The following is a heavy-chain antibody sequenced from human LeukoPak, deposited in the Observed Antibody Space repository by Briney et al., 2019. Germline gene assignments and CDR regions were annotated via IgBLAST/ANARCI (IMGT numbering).Heavy chain of an antibody. D-gene: IGHD3-10*01. Sequence: SQTLSLTCTFSVGSISSGGYYWSWIRQHPGEGLVWIGYIYYSASTYYNPSLKSRVTISVDTSKNQFSLKLSSVTAADTAVYYCARGFGLRGEDYWGQGTLVTVSS. V-gene: IGHV4-31*03. CDR3: ARGFGLRGEDY. CDR2: IYYSAST. CDR1: VGSISSGGYY. J-gene: IGHJ4*02.